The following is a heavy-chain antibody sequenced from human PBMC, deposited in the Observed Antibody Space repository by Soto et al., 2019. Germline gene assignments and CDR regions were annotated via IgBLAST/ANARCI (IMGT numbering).Heavy chain of an antibody. J-gene: IGHJ4*02. V-gene: IGHV1-18*01. CDR1: GYTFTSYV. Sequence: ASVKVSCKASGYTFTSYVISWVRQAPGQGLEWMGWISAYNGNTNFAQKLQGRVTMTTDTSTSTAYMELRSLRSDDTAVYYGARDGGGARGSGYYFDYWGQGTLVTVSS. CDR3: ARDGGGARGSGYYFDY. D-gene: IGHD3-22*01. CDR2: ISAYNGNT.